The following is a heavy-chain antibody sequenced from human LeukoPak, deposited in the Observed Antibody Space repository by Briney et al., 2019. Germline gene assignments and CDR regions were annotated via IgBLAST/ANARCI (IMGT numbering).Heavy chain of an antibody. CDR3: AKVDYWSPENYLDS. CDR2: ITDGADT. CDR1: GFPFGSYA. D-gene: IGHD1-1*01. J-gene: IGHJ4*02. Sequence: SGGSLRLSCVASGFPFGSYAMTWVRQAPGKGLESVSVITDGADTYYADSVKGRFTISRDNSQNTVHLQMDNLRADDTAVYYCAKVDYWSPENYLDSWGQGTLVTVSS. V-gene: IGHV3-23*01.